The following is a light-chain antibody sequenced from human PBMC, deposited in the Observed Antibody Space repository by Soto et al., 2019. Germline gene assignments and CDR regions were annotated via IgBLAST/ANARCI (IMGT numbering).Light chain of an antibody. J-gene: IGKJ2*01. CDR2: GAS. CDR1: QSVSSY. Sequence: EIVLTQSPATLSLSPGERATLSCRASQSVSSYLAWYQQKPGQAPRLLIYGASNRATGIPARFSGSGSGTDFTLTISSLAPEDFAVYYCQHRGKWPRTFGQGTKLEIK. CDR3: QHRGKWPRT. V-gene: IGKV3-11*01.